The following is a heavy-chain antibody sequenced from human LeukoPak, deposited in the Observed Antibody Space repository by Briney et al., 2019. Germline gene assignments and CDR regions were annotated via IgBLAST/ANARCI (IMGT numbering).Heavy chain of an antibody. CDR2: FDPEDGET. CDR3: ATPGHYYDSSGYYYSFDY. Sequence: GASVKVSCKVSGYTLTELSMHWVRQAPGKGLEWMGGFDPEDGETIYAQKFQGRVTMTEDTSTDTAYMELSSLRSEDTAVYYCATPGHYYDSSGYYYSFDYWGQGTLVTVSS. D-gene: IGHD3-22*01. V-gene: IGHV1-24*01. CDR1: GYTLTELS. J-gene: IGHJ4*02.